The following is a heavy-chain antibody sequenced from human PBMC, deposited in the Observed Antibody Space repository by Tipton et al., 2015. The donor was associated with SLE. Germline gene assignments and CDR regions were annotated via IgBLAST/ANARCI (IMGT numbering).Heavy chain of an antibody. CDR1: GGTFSSYT. V-gene: IGHV1-69*09. Sequence: QLVQSGAEVKKPGSSVKVSCKASGGTFSSYTISWVRQAPGQGLEWMGRIIPILGIANYAQKFQGRVTITADKSTSTAYMELSSLRSEDTAVYYCARDIRGEEYYYDSSGYYHSFDIWGQGTMVTVSS. CDR3: ARDIRGEEYYYDSSGYYHSFDI. D-gene: IGHD3-22*01. CDR2: IIPILGIA. J-gene: IGHJ3*02.